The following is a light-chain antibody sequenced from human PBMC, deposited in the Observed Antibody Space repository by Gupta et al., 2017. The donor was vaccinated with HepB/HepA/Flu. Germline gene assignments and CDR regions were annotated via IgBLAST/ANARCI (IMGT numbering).Light chain of an antibody. CDR2: WAS. V-gene: IGKV4-1*01. CDR1: RSVLYPSNNKNH. CDR3: QQFYSMPVT. Sequence: DIVMTQSPDSLAVSLGGRATINCKSSRSVLYPSNNKNHLAWYHQKSGQPPKLLIYWASTRESGVPDRFSGSGSGTDFTLTISSLQAEDVAVYFCQQFYSMPVTFGGGTKVEIK. J-gene: IGKJ4*01.